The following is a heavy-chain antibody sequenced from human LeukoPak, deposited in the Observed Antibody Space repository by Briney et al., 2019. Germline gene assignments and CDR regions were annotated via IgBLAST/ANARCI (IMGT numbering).Heavy chain of an antibody. CDR1: GYSISSGYY. CDR3: AGVGSVTKGGDY. J-gene: IGHJ4*02. V-gene: IGHV4-38-2*02. Sequence: SETLSLTCTVSGYSISSGYYWGWIRQPPGKGLEWIGSIYHSGSTYYNPSLKSRVTISVDTSKNQFSLKLSPVTAADTAVYYCAGVGSVTKGGDYWGQGTLVTVSS. D-gene: IGHD4-11*01. CDR2: IYHSGST.